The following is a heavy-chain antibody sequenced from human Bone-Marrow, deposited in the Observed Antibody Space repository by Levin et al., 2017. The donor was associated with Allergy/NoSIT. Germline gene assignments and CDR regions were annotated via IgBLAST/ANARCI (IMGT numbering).Heavy chain of an antibody. J-gene: IGHJ3*02. Sequence: SGGSLRLSCQASGFTFGDYVMNWFRQAPGKGLEWLGVTRGKVHGGTTEYAASVKGSFTISRDDSRSITYLQINSLKTEDTAVYYCTRDGFKDARNDAFDMWGQGTMVTVSS. CDR3: TRDGFKDARNDAFDM. CDR2: TRGKVHGGTT. V-gene: IGHV3-49*03. CDR1: GFTFGDYV. D-gene: IGHD5-24*01.